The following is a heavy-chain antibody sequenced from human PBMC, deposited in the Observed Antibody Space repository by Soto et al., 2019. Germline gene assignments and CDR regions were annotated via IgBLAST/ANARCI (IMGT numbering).Heavy chain of an antibody. CDR1: GYTFTSYG. D-gene: IGHD3-22*01. V-gene: IGHV1-18*01. Sequence: GSSVKVSCKASGYTFTSYGISWVRQAPGQGLDWMGWISAYNGNTNYAQKLQGRVTMTTDTSTSTAYMELRSLRSDDTAVYYCARHPPQYYYDSSGPDIVPFDYWGQGTLVTVSS. J-gene: IGHJ4*02. CDR3: ARHPPQYYYDSSGPDIVPFDY. CDR2: ISAYNGNT.